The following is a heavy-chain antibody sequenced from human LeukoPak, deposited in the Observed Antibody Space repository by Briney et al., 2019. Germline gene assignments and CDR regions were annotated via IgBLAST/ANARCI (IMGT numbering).Heavy chain of an antibody. V-gene: IGHV4-59*01. CDR2: IYYSGST. D-gene: IGHD2-2*01. CDR3: GSTSSPLDTFDY. J-gene: IGHJ4*02. CDR1: GGSISSYY. Sequence: SETLSLTCTVSGGSISSYYWSWIRQPPGKGLEWIGYIYYSGSTNYNAYLKSRVIISVDTSKNKFALKLSSVTAADTAVYYCGSTSSPLDTFDYWGQGTLVTVSS.